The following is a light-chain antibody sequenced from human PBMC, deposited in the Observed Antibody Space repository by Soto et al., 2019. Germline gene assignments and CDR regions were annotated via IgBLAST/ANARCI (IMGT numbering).Light chain of an antibody. V-gene: IGKV3D-15*01. CDR3: QQYNNWPPIT. Sequence: EIVLTQSPATLSLSPGERATLTCRASQSVGSYFAWYQQKPGQTPRLLIYDISYRATGIPARFSGSGSGTEFTLTISSLQSEDFAVYYCQQYNNWPPITFGQGTRLEI. CDR2: DIS. J-gene: IGKJ5*01. CDR1: QSVGSY.